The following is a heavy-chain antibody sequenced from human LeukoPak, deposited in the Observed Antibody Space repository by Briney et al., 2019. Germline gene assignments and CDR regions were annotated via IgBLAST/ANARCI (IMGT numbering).Heavy chain of an antibody. CDR2: IGTASDT. J-gene: IGHJ6*03. CDR3: ARGPPRGKYYYMDV. Sequence: PGGSLRLSCAASGFTFSSFDMHWVRQPTGQSLEWVSTIGTASDTYYPGSVEGRFTLSRDNAKNSLYLQMNSLTAGDTAVYYCARGPPRGKYYYMDVWGKGTTVTVSS. CDR1: GFTFSSFD. V-gene: IGHV3-13*01. D-gene: IGHD1-1*01.